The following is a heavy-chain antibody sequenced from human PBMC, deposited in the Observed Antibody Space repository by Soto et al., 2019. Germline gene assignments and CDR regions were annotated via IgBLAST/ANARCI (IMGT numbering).Heavy chain of an antibody. CDR1: GFTFSSYE. J-gene: IGHJ4*02. CDR2: ISSSGSTI. D-gene: IGHD3-10*01. V-gene: IGHV3-48*03. Sequence: GGYLRLSWAASGFTFSSYEMNWVRQAPGKGLEWVSYISSSGSTIYYADSVKGRFTISRDNAKNSLYLQMNSLRAEDTAVYYCAMRGWGVDYWGQGTLVTVSS. CDR3: AMRGWGVDY.